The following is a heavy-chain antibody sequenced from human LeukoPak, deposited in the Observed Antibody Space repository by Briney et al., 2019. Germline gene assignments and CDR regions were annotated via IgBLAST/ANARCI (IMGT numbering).Heavy chain of an antibody. D-gene: IGHD3-10*01. CDR3: ARAPSSPYYSGSGSRGFDY. Sequence: SETLSLTCTGSGGSIDSYYWSWIRQPPGKGLEGIGYIYYSGSTNYNPSLKSRVTISVDTSKNQFSLMLTSVTTAHTAVYYCARAPSSPYYSGSGSRGFDYWGLGTLVTVSS. CDR2: IYYSGST. J-gene: IGHJ4*02. CDR1: GGSIDSYY. V-gene: IGHV4-59*01.